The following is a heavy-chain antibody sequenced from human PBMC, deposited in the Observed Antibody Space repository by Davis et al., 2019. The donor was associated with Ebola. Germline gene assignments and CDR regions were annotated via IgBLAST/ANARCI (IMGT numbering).Heavy chain of an antibody. CDR3: AREGGHSYGDYDYGMDV. CDR1: GGTFSSYA. Sequence: SVKVSCKASGGTFSSYAISWVRQAPGQGLEWMGGIIPIFGTANYAQKLQGRVTITADESTSTAYMELSSLRSEDTAVYYCAREGGHSYGDYDYGMDVWGQGTTVTVSS. D-gene: IGHD4-17*01. V-gene: IGHV1-69*13. CDR2: IIPIFGTA. J-gene: IGHJ6*02.